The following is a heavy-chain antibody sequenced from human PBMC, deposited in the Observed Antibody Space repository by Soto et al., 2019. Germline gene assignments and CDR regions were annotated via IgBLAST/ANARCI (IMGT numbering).Heavy chain of an antibody. J-gene: IGHJ4*02. CDR1: GGSISSSSYY. CDR3: ARRESYDILTGYYHFDY. CDR2: IYYSGST. D-gene: IGHD3-9*01. Sequence: QLQLQESGPGLVKPSETLSLTCSVSGGSISSSSYYWGWIRQPPGKGLEWIGNIYYSGSTYYNPSLKSRVTISVDTSKNQFSRKLSSVTAADTAVYYCARRESYDILTGYYHFDYWGQGTLVTVSS. V-gene: IGHV4-39*01.